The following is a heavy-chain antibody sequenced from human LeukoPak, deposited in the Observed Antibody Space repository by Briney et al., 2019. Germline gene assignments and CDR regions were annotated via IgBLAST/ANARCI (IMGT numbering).Heavy chain of an antibody. V-gene: IGHV3-23*01. J-gene: IGHJ4*02. D-gene: IGHD2-21*02. CDR3: VKGGRGADCIFDY. CDR1: GFTFSGYA. Sequence: GGSLRLSCAAPGFTFSGYAMKWVRQAPGKGLEWVSSISVSGSTTEYADSVKGRFTISRDNSKNTVYLEMNSLRAEDTAVYYCVKGGRGADCIFDYWGQGTLVTVSS. CDR2: ISVSGSTT.